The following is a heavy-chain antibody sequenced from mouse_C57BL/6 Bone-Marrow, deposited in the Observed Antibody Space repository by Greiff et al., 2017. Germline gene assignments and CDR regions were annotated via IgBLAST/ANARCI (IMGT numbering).Heavy chain of an antibody. D-gene: IGHD1-1*01. J-gene: IGHJ4*01. CDR3: ARWYYGSSHYYAMDY. Sequence: VQLQQSGAELARPGASVKLSCKASGYTFTSYGISWVKQRTGQGLEWIGEIYPRSGNTYYKEKFKGKATLTADKSSSTAYMELRSLTSEDSAVYFCARWYYGSSHYYAMDYWGQGTSVTVSS. V-gene: IGHV1-81*01. CDR1: GYTFTSYG. CDR2: IYPRSGNT.